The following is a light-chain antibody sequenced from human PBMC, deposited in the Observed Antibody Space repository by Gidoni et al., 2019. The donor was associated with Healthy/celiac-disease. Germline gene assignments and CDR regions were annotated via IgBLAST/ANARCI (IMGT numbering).Light chain of an antibody. CDR2: EGS. V-gene: IGLV2-23*03. CDR1: SSDVGSYNL. J-gene: IGLJ2*01. Sequence: QYALTQHAFVSGSPGQTITSSCTGTSSDVGSYNLVSWYQQHPGKAPELMIYEGSKRPSGVANRFSRSKSGNTASLTISGLQAEDEADYSCCSYAGSSSFGVVFGGGTKLTVL. CDR3: CSYAGSSSFGVV.